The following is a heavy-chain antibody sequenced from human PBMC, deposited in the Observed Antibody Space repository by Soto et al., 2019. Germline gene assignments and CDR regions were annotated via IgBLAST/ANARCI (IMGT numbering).Heavy chain of an antibody. Sequence: SETLSLTCTVSGGSISSGGDYWNWIRQYPGKGLEWIAYIYQSGTPYYNPSLKSRATISIDRSKNQFSLMLDSVTAADTAVYYCARDLRLDSWGPGTLVTVSS. V-gene: IGHV4-31*03. J-gene: IGHJ4*02. D-gene: IGHD2-21*02. CDR2: IYQSGTP. CDR3: ARDLRLDS. CDR1: GGSISSGGDY.